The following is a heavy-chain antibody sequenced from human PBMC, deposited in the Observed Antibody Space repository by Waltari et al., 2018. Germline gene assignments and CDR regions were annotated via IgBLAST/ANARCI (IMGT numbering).Heavy chain of an antibody. D-gene: IGHD2-15*01. V-gene: IGHV3-30*18. CDR3: AKDDGWPRGYFDY. Sequence: QVQLVESGGGVVQPGRSLRLSCAASGFTFSSYGMHWVRQAPGKGLEWVAVIWYDGSKKYYADAVKGRFTISRDNSKNTLYLQMNSLRAEDTAMYYCAKDDGWPRGYFDYWGQGTLVTVSS. CDR1: GFTFSSYG. J-gene: IGHJ4*02. CDR2: IWYDGSKK.